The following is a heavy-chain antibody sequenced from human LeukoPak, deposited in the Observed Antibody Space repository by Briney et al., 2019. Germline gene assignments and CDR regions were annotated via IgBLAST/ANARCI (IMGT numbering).Heavy chain of an antibody. D-gene: IGHD4-17*01. J-gene: IGHJ4*02. V-gene: IGHV4-30-2*01. CDR2: IYHSGST. CDR1: GGSISSGGYS. CDR3: ARVSYGDYKYEYYFDY. Sequence: SETLSLTCAVSGGSISSGGYSWSWIRQPPGKGLEWIGYIYHSGSTYYNPSLKSRVTISVDRSKNQFSLKLSSVTAADTAVYYCARVSYGDYKYEYYFDYWGQGTLVTVSS.